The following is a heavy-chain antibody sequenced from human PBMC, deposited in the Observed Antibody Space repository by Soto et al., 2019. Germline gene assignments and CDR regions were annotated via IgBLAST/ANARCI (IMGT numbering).Heavy chain of an antibody. D-gene: IGHD3-22*01. J-gene: IGHJ5*02. CDR3: ARHTKYYYDSSGYAHNWFDP. CDR2: IHYSGST. V-gene: IGHV4-59*01. Sequence: QVQLQESGPGLVKPSETLSLTCTVSGGSISSYYWSWIRQPPGKGLEWIGYIHYSGSTNYNPSLKSRVTISVDTSKNQFSLKLSSVTAADTAVYYCARHTKYYYDSSGYAHNWFDPWGQGTLVTVSS. CDR1: GGSISSYY.